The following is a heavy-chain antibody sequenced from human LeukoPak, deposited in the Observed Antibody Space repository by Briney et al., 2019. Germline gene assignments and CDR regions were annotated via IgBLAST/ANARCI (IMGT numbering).Heavy chain of an antibody. CDR2: IYSGGST. Sequence: PGGSLRLSCAASGFTVSSNYMSWVRQAPGKGLEWVSVIYSGGSTYYADSVKGRFTISRDNSKNTLYLQMNSLRAEDTAVYYCAKLYYGDYAYFDYWGQGSLVTVSS. V-gene: IGHV3-53*01. D-gene: IGHD4-17*01. CDR1: GFTVSSNY. CDR3: AKLYYGDYAYFDY. J-gene: IGHJ4*02.